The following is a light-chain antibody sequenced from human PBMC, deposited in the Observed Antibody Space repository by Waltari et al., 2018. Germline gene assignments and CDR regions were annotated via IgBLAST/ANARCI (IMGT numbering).Light chain of an antibody. V-gene: IGLV3-21*03. J-gene: IGLJ2*01. CDR2: GST. CDR3: QVWDSNSDLVV. Sequence: SYVLTQPPSVSVAPGKTARITCGENNLGLEFVNWYQQKPAQAPVLVVYGSTDRPSGIPERFSGSNSENTATLPFSRAEAGDEADYYCQVWDSNSDLVVFGGGTKLTVL. CDR1: NLGLEF.